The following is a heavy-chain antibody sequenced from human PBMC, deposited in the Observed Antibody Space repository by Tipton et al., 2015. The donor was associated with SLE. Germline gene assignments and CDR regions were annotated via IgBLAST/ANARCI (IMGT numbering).Heavy chain of an antibody. J-gene: IGHJ5*02. CDR3: ARGDYGDYVDWFDP. V-gene: IGHV4-61*02. CDR2: IYTSGST. D-gene: IGHD4-17*01. CDR1: GYSISSGYY. Sequence: TLSLTCAVSGYSISSGYYWSWIRQPAGKGLEWIGRIYTSGSTNYNPSLKSRVTMSVDTSKNQFSLKLSSVTAADTAVYYCARGDYGDYVDWFDPWGQGTLVTVSS.